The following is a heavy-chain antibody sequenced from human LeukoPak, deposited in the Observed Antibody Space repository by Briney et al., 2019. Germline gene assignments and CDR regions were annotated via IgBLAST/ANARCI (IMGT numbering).Heavy chain of an antibody. CDR2: ISAYNGNT. Sequence: ASVKVSCKASGYTFTSYGISWVRQAPGQGLEWMGWISAYNGNTNYAQKLQGRVTMTTDTSTSTAYMELRSLRSDDTAVYYCARARGSQSRVYYMDVWGKGTTVTVSS. CDR1: GYTFTSYG. V-gene: IGHV1-18*01. D-gene: IGHD3-10*01. J-gene: IGHJ6*03. CDR3: ARARGSQSRVYYMDV.